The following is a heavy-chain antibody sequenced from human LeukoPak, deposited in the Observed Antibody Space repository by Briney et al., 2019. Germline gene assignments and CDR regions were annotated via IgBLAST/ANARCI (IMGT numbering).Heavy chain of an antibody. D-gene: IGHD3-16*02. J-gene: IGHJ3*02. Sequence: GASVKVSCKASGYTFTSYDINWVRQATGQGLEWMGWMNPNSGNTGYAQKFQGRVTITRNTSISTAYMELSSLRSEDTAVYYCARKMITFGGVIALDAFDIWGQGTMVTVSS. CDR3: ARKMITFGGVIALDAFDI. CDR1: GYTFTSYD. CDR2: MNPNSGNT. V-gene: IGHV1-8*03.